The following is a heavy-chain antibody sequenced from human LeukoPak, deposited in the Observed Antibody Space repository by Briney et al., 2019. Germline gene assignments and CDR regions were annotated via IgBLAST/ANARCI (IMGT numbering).Heavy chain of an antibody. Sequence: PSETLSLTCTVSGYSISSGYYWGWIRQTPGKGLEWIGSTSHSDSPYYNPSLESRVTISLDTSRNLFSLKLTSVTAADTAVYFCARDFGETSLPNWFDPWGQGTLVIVSS. J-gene: IGHJ5*02. V-gene: IGHV4-38-2*02. CDR1: GYSISSGYY. D-gene: IGHD3-16*01. CDR2: TSHSDSP. CDR3: ARDFGETSLPNWFDP.